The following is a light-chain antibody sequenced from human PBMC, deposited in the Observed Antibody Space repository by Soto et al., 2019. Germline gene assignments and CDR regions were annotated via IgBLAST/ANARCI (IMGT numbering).Light chain of an antibody. V-gene: IGKV1-5*01. CDR1: QSIANW. CDR3: QESMAG. J-gene: IGKJ5*01. CDR2: EAS. Sequence: IHMTQSPSSLSASVGYTLTITCRASQSIANWLAWYQHRPGKAPKLLIYEASSLESGVPSRFSGSGSGTEFTLTINSLQPEDFAFYYCQESMAGFGQGTRLEVK.